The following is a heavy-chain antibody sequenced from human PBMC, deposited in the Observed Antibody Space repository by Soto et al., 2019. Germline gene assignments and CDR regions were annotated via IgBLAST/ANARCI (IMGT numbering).Heavy chain of an antibody. V-gene: IGHV4-61*01. CDR2: IYYSGST. J-gene: IGHJ6*02. CDR3: ARCTYLKFHARDV. CDR1: GGSVSSGSYY. D-gene: IGHD2-2*01. Sequence: QVQLQESGPGLVKPSETLSLTCTVSGGSVSSGSYYWNWIRQPPGKGLEWIGYIYYSGSTNYNPSLKSREDISLDTSKSQFSLKLSSVTAADTPVYFCARCTYLKFHARDVWGPGTTVTVAS.